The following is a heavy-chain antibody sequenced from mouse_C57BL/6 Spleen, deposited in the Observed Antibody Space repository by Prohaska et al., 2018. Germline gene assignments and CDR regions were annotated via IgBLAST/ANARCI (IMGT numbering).Heavy chain of an antibody. CDR2: MNPNNGGT. D-gene: IGHD1-1*01. J-gene: IGHJ2*01. V-gene: IGHV1-26*01. CDR1: GYTFTDYY. Sequence: LKISCKASGYTFTDYYMNCVKRCLGKSLEWIGDMNPNNGGTSYNQKFKGKATLTVDKSSSTAYMELRSLTSEDSAVYYCARWDYYGHFDYWGQGTTLTVSS. CDR3: ARWDYYGHFDY.